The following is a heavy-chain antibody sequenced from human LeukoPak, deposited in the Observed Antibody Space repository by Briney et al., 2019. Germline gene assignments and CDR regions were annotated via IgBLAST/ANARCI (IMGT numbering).Heavy chain of an antibody. V-gene: IGHV3-30-3*01. CDR1: GFTFSSYA. D-gene: IGHD1-26*01. Sequence: PGRSLRLSCAASGFTFSSYAMHWVRQAPGKGLEWVAVISYDGSNKYYADSVKGRFTISRDNSKNTLYLQMNSLRAEDTAVYYCARDLEVGANYFDYWGQGTLVTVSS. CDR3: ARDLEVGANYFDY. CDR2: ISYDGSNK. J-gene: IGHJ4*02.